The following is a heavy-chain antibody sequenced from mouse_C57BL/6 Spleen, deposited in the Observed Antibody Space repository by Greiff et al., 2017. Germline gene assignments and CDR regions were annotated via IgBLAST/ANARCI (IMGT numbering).Heavy chain of an antibody. Sequence: QVQLQQPGAELVRPGSSVKLSCKASGYTFTSYWMHWVKQRPIQGLEWIGNIDPSDSETHYNQTFKDKATLTVDKSSSTAYMQLSSLTSEDSAVYYCARGALLRSPFDYWGQGTTLTVSS. V-gene: IGHV1-52*01. CDR2: IDPSDSET. CDR1: GYTFTSYW. CDR3: ARGALLRSPFDY. D-gene: IGHD1-1*01. J-gene: IGHJ2*01.